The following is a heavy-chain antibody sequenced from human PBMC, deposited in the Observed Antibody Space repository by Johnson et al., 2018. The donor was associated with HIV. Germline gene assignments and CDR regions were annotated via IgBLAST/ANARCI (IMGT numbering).Heavy chain of an antibody. Sequence: QVQLVESGGGVVQPGRSLRLSCAASGFTFSNYGMHWVRQAPGKGLEWVAVITFEGSDKYYADSVKGRVTISRDNSKNTLYLQMDSLRAEDTAVYYCTTGLMSAFDMWGQGTMVTISS. CDR1: GFTFSNYG. D-gene: IGHD3-16*01. CDR2: ITFEGSDK. J-gene: IGHJ3*02. CDR3: TTGLMSAFDM. V-gene: IGHV3-30*03.